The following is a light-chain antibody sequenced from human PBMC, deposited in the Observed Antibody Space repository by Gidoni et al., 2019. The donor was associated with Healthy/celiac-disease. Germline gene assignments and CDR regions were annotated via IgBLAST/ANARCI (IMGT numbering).Light chain of an antibody. J-gene: IGKJ1*01. Sequence: DIQMTQSPSTLSASVGDRVTITCRASQSISSWVAWYQQKPGKAPKLLISDASSLESGVPSRFSGRGVGKEFTLTISSLQPDYFATYYCQQDNSYPGTFXQXTKVXIK. CDR3: QQDNSYPGT. CDR2: DAS. V-gene: IGKV1-5*01. CDR1: QSISSW.